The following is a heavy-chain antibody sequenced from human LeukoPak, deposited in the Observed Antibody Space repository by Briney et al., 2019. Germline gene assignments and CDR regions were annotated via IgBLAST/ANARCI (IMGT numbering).Heavy chain of an antibody. CDR1: GFTFSIYV. Sequence: SGRSLRLCCASSGFTFSIYVMSWVRQAPGKGLEWVSGISGSGGKTYYADSVKGRFTISRDNSKNTLYLQMNSLRVEDTAVYYCAKHLASSWYFDYWGQGTLVTVSS. CDR2: ISGSGGKT. CDR3: AKHLASSWYFDY. J-gene: IGHJ4*02. V-gene: IGHV3-23*01. D-gene: IGHD6-13*01.